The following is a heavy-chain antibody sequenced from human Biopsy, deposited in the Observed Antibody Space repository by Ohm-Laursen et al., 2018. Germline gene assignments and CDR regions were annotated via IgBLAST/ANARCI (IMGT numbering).Heavy chain of an antibody. V-gene: IGHV1-18*01. D-gene: IGHD2-21*02. Sequence: SVKVSCKASGYTFYSYGITWVRQAPGQGLEWMGWITADNTNSAQKFQGRLTMTTGISTSTAYMDLKGLRSDDTAIYYCARAFGGAYYSYAFDLWGQGTLVTVSS. J-gene: IGHJ3*01. CDR2: ITADNT. CDR1: GYTFYSYG. CDR3: ARAFGGAYYSYAFDL.